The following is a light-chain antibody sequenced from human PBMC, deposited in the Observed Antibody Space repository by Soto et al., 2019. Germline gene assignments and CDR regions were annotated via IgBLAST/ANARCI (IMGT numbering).Light chain of an antibody. CDR3: QRRDWPLA. J-gene: IGKJ4*01. CDR1: QSISSH. Sequence: EIVLTQSPATLSLSPGERATLSCRASQSISSHLTWYQQKPGQAPRLLIYYASNRATDIPARFSGSGSGTDFNLTISSREPEDFAGYYCQRRDWPLAFGGGTKVEIK. V-gene: IGKV3-11*01. CDR2: YAS.